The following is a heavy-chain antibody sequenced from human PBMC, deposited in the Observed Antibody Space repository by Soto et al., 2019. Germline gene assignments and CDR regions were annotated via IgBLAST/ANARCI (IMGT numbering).Heavy chain of an antibody. J-gene: IGHJ4*02. CDR3: ARVAY. CDR1: GFTFSSYS. Sequence: GGSLRLSCAASGFTFSSYSMSWVRQVPGKGLEWVASISSARSETWYADSVKGRFIISRDNAQNSLFLQMNTLRPEDSAIYYCARVAYWGPGTQVTVSS. V-gene: IGHV3-21*01. CDR2: ISSARSET.